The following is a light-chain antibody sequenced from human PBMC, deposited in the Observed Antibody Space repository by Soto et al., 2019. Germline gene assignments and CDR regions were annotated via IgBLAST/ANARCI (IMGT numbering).Light chain of an antibody. CDR3: SSYAASNNFYFV. CDR2: EVT. J-gene: IGLJ3*02. CDR1: SSDVGGYNY. Sequence: QSVLTQPPSASGSPGQSVTISCTGTSSDVGGYNYVSWYQQYPGRAPKLMIYEVTKRPSGVPDRFSRSKSGNTASLTVSGLQAEDEADYSCSSYAASNNFYFVFGGGTKLTVL. V-gene: IGLV2-8*01.